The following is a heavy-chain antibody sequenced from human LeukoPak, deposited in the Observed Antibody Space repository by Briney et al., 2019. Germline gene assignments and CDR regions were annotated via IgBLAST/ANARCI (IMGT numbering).Heavy chain of an antibody. CDR1: GFTFSSYA. D-gene: IGHD6-13*01. CDR3: ARSLSGGIAAAGTIIDY. J-gene: IGHJ4*02. V-gene: IGHV3-23*01. Sequence: PGGSLRLSCSGFTFSSYAMSWVRQAPGKGLEWVSTISDSGSDTYYADSVKGRFTISRDNSKNTLYLQMNSLRAEDTAVYYCARSLSGGIAAAGTIIDYWGQGTLVTVSS. CDR2: ISDSGSDT.